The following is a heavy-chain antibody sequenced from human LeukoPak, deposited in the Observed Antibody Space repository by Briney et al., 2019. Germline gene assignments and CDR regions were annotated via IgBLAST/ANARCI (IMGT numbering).Heavy chain of an antibody. CDR1: GFTFSTDW. Sequence: GGALRLSCAASGFTFSTDWMNWGRQAPGKGLVWVSRVTGDGKRITYADSVKGRFTISRDKAKNTVYLKMNSLRAGDTAVYYCAQDYAAGRPYYFDSWGQGTLVTVSS. D-gene: IGHD6-13*01. V-gene: IGHV3-74*01. J-gene: IGHJ4*02. CDR3: AQDYAAGRPYYFDS. CDR2: VTGDGKRI.